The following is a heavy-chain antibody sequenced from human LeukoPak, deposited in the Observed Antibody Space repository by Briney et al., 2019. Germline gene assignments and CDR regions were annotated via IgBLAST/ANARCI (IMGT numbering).Heavy chain of an antibody. Sequence: GESLKISCKGSGYSFTSYWIGWVRQMPGKGLEWMGIIYPGDSDTRYSPSFQGQVTISADKSISTAYLQWSSLKASDTAMYYCARQMSVGWEPGAFDIWGQGTMVTVSS. CDR1: GYSFTSYW. CDR3: ARQMSVGWEPGAFDI. V-gene: IGHV5-51*01. J-gene: IGHJ3*02. CDR2: IYPGDSDT. D-gene: IGHD1-26*01.